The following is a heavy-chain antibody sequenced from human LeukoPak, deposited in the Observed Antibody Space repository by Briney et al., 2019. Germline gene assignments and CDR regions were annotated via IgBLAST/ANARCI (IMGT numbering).Heavy chain of an antibody. V-gene: IGHV4-59*01. Sequence: PSETLSPTCTVSGGSISSYYGSWIRQPPGKGLEWIGYIYYSGSTNYNPSLKSRVTISVDTSKNQFSLKLSSVTAADTAVYYCARSSIYGDYGAFDIWGQGTMVTVSS. D-gene: IGHD4-17*01. CDR2: IYYSGST. CDR1: GGSISSYY. J-gene: IGHJ3*02. CDR3: ARSSIYGDYGAFDI.